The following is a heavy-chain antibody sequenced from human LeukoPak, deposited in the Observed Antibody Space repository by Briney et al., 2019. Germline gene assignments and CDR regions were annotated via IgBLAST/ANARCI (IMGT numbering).Heavy chain of an antibody. D-gene: IGHD2-21*01. V-gene: IGHV3-48*03. CDR2: ISSSGSTI. CDR1: GXTFSSYE. CDR3: ARDVLGVVIAFDY. J-gene: IGHJ4*02. Sequence: GGSLRLSCAASGXTFSSYEMNWVRQAPGKGLEWVSYISSSGSTIYYADSVKGRFTISRDNAKDSLYLQMNSLRAEDTAVYYCARDVLGVVIAFDYWGQGTLVTVSS.